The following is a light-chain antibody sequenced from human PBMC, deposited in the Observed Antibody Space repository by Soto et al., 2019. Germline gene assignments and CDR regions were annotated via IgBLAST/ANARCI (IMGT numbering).Light chain of an antibody. CDR3: LQHRSYPWT. CDR1: QGIGDD. J-gene: IGKJ1*01. CDR2: GVF. V-gene: IGKV1-17*01. Sequence: DIQMTQSPSSLSASVGDTVTLTCRASQGIGDDLGWYQQQPGRAPKRLIYGVFNLQSGVPSRFSGSGSGTEFTLTISSLQPEDFATYYCLQHRSYPWTFGQGTKVEIK.